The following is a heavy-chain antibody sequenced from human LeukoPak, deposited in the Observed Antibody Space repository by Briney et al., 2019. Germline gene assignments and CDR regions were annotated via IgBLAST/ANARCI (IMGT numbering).Heavy chain of an antibody. CDR1: GFIFSDYV. Sequence: GESLRLSCAASGFIFSDYVMIWVRQAPGKGLEWVSGITASGDRTYYADSVKGRFTISRDHSKNTLYLQMNSLRAEDTAIYYCAKIYDSTGYYFFFDNWGQGALVTVSS. J-gene: IGHJ4*02. V-gene: IGHV3-23*01. CDR3: AKIYDSTGYYFFFDN. CDR2: ITASGDRT. D-gene: IGHD3-22*01.